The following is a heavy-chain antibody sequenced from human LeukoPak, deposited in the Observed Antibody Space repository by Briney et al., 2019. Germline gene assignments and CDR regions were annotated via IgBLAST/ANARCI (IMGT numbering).Heavy chain of an antibody. V-gene: IGHV3-33*01. CDR1: GFTFSSYG. Sequence: GRSLRLSCAASGFTFSSYGMHWVRQAPGKGLEWVAVIWYDGSNKYYADSVKGRFTISRDNSKNTLYLQMNSLRAEDTAVYYCAGDSLPDPMYYYDSSGYCDYWGQGTLVTVSS. CDR3: AGDSLPDPMYYYDSSGYCDY. D-gene: IGHD3-22*01. J-gene: IGHJ4*02. CDR2: IWYDGSNK.